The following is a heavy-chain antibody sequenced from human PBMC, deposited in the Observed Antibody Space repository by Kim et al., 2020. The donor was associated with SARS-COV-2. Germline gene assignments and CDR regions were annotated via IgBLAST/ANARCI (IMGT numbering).Heavy chain of an antibody. V-gene: IGHV3-23*02. D-gene: IGHD3-9*01. CDR3: AKDGVLRYLDWLYSFDY. Sequence: VRGRFTISRNKSKTTLYLQMNSLRAEDTAVYYCAKDGVLRYLDWLYSFDYWGQGTLVTVSS. J-gene: IGHJ4*02.